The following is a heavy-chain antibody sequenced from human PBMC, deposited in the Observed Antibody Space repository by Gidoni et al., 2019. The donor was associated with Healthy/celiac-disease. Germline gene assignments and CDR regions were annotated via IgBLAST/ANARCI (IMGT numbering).Heavy chain of an antibody. Sequence: EVQLVESGGGLVQPGRSLRLSCAASGFTFDDYAMHWVRQAPGKGLEWVSGISWNSGSIGYADSVKGRFTISRDNAKNSLYLQMNSLRAEDTALYYCAKDPLNQQLVLQSYYFDYWGQGTLVTVSS. D-gene: IGHD6-13*01. V-gene: IGHV3-9*01. CDR1: GFTFDDYA. CDR3: AKDPLNQQLVLQSYYFDY. CDR2: ISWNSGSI. J-gene: IGHJ4*02.